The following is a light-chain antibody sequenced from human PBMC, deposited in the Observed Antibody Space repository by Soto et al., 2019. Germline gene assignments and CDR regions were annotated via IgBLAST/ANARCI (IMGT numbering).Light chain of an antibody. CDR2: EVS. J-gene: IGLJ2*01. Sequence: QSALTQPPSASGSPGQSVTISCTGTSSDVGGYNYVSWYQQHPGKAPKVMIYEVSRRPSGVPDRFSGSKSGNTASLTVSGLQAEDEADYYCSSHAGSNFVVFGGGTKLTVL. CDR3: SSHAGSNFVV. V-gene: IGLV2-8*01. CDR1: SSDVGGYNY.